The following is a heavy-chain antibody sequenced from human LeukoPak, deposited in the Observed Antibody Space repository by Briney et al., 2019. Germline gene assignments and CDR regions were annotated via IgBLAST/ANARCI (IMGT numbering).Heavy chain of an antibody. CDR2: ISSSGSTI. V-gene: IGHV3-48*03. CDR3: ARDSSGWSHDAFDI. Sequence: PGGSLRLSCAASGFTSSSYEMNWVRQAPGKGLEWVSYISSSGSTIYYTDSVKGRFTISRDNAKNSLYLQMNSLRAEDTAIYYCARDSSGWSHDAFDIWGQGTMVTVSS. CDR1: GFTSSSYE. D-gene: IGHD6-19*01. J-gene: IGHJ3*02.